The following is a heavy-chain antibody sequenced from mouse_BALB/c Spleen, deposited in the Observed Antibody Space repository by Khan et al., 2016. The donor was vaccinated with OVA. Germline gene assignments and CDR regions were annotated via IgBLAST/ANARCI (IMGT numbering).Heavy chain of an antibody. Sequence: EVELVESGGGLVQPGGSRKLSCAASGFTFSDYGMAWVRQAPGKGPEWVAFISDLAYTFNYADTVTGRFTLSRENAKNTLYLEMSSLRSGDTAMYYCARGGGTAPFAYWGQGTLVTVSA. CDR1: GFTFSDYG. J-gene: IGHJ3*01. CDR3: ARGGGTAPFAY. D-gene: IGHD1-2*01. CDR2: ISDLAYTF. V-gene: IGHV5-15*02.